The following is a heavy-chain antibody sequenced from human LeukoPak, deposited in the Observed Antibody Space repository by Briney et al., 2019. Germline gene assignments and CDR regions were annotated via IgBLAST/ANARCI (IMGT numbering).Heavy chain of an antibody. V-gene: IGHV4-31*03. Sequence: ASETLSLTCTVSGGSISSGGYYWSWIRQHPGKGLEWIGYIYYSGSTYYNPSLKSRVTISVDTSKNQFSLKLSSVTAADTAVYYCARTSYSSSWYYFDYWGRGTLVTVSS. CDR1: GGSISSGGYY. CDR3: ARTSYSSSWYYFDY. CDR2: IYYSGST. D-gene: IGHD6-13*01. J-gene: IGHJ4*02.